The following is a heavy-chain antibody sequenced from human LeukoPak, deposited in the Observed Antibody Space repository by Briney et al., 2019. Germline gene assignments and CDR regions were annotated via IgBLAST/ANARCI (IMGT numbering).Heavy chain of an antibody. CDR2: IYYSGST. CDR3: ARVVADSSGGYFDY. CDR1: GGSISSYY. V-gene: IGHV4-59*01. J-gene: IGHJ4*02. Sequence: PTETLSLTCTVSGGSISSYYWSWIRQPPGKGLEWIGYIYYSGSTNYNPSLKSRVTISVDTSKNQFSLKLSSVTAADTAVYYCARVVADSSGGYFDYWGQGTLVTVSS. D-gene: IGHD3-22*01.